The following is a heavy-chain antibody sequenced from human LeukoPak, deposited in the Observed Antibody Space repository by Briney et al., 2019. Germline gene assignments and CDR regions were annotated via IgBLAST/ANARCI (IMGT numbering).Heavy chain of an antibody. J-gene: IGHJ4*02. CDR2: ISGSGGST. CDR3: AKCHSSTSCRDLDY. D-gene: IGHD2-2*01. V-gene: IGHV3-23*01. CDR1: GFTFSSYA. Sequence: PGGSLRLSCAASGFTFSSYAMSWVRQAPGKGLEWVSAISGSGGSTYYADSVKGRFTISRDNSKNTLYLQMNSLRAEDTAVYYCAKCHSSTSCRDLDYWGQGTLVTVSS.